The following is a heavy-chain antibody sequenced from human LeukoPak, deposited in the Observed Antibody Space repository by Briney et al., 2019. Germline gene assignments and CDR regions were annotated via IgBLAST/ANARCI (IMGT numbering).Heavy chain of an antibody. V-gene: IGHV3-23*01. D-gene: IGHD1-1*01. CDR3: AGRGTTGS. CDR2: VTGGATDT. Sequence: PGGSLRLSCAASGFIFSDYAMTWVRQAPGRGLEWVSTVTGGATDTYYADSVKGRFTISRDNSRNTLYLQMNSLRVEDTAVYYCAGRGTTGSWGQGTLVTVSS. CDR1: GFIFSDYA. J-gene: IGHJ5*02.